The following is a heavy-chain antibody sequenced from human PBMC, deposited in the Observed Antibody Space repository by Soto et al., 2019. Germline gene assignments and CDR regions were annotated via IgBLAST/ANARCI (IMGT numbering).Heavy chain of an antibody. Sequence: VASVKVSCKASGGTFSSYAISWVRQAPGQGLEWMGGIIPIFGTANYAQKFQGRVTITADESTSTAYMELSSLRSEDTAVYYCARGEGLRFLEWLFIFGMDVWGQGTTVTVS. D-gene: IGHD3-3*01. CDR1: GGTFSSYA. CDR2: IIPIFGTA. J-gene: IGHJ6*02. V-gene: IGHV1-69*13. CDR3: ARGEGLRFLEWLFIFGMDV.